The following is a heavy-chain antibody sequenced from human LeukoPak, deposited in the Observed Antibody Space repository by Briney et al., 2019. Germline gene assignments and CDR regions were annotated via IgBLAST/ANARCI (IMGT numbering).Heavy chain of an antibody. CDR1: GYTFTDYY. CDR3: VTYTSAIEYFLY. Sequence: ASVKVSCKASGYTFTDYYIHCVRQAPGQGPEWMGWINPNGGATMYAQRFQDRVTMTRDTSISTAYLDLSGLSSDDTAVYYCVTYTSAIEYFLYWGLGTLVTVSP. V-gene: IGHV1-2*02. CDR2: INPNGGAT. J-gene: IGHJ4*02. D-gene: IGHD2-2*01.